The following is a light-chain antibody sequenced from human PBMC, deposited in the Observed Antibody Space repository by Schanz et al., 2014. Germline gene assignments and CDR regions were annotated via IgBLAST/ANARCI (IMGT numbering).Light chain of an antibody. Sequence: EIVMTQSPVTLSVSPGEGATLSCRASQSVSSNYLAWYQQKPGQAPRLLIYGTSTRATGFPARFSGSGSGTEFTLTISSLQSEDFAVYHCQQYSSSPFTFGPGTQVYIK. CDR2: GTS. CDR1: QSVSSN. J-gene: IGKJ3*01. V-gene: IGKV3-15*01. CDR3: QQYSSSPFT.